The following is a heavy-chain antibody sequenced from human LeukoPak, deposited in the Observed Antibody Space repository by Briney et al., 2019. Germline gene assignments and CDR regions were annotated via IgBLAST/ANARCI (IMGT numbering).Heavy chain of an antibody. CDR3: ARDVTGYYYYGMDV. V-gene: IGHV3-33*01. CDR2: IWYDGSNK. J-gene: IGHJ6*04. Sequence: PGRSLRLSCAASGFTFSSYGMHWVRQAPGKGLEWVAVIWYDGSNKYYAGSVKGRFTISRDNSKNTLYLQMNSLRAEDTAAYYCARDVTGYYYYGMDVWGKGTTVTVSS. CDR1: GFTFSSYG.